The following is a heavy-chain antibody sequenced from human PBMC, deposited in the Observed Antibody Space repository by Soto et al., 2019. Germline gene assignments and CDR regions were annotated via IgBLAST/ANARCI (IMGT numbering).Heavy chain of an antibody. V-gene: IGHV4-59*08. CDR2: IYYSGST. J-gene: IGHJ4*02. CDR1: GGSISSYY. D-gene: IGHD2-2*01. Sequence: GSLSLTCTVSGGSISSYYWSWIRQPPGKGLEWIGYIYYSGSTNYNPSLKSRVTISVDTSKNQFSLKLSSVTAADTAVYYCATGLYCSSTSCSLDLPSYWGQGTLVTVSS. CDR3: ATGLYCSSTSCSLDLPSY.